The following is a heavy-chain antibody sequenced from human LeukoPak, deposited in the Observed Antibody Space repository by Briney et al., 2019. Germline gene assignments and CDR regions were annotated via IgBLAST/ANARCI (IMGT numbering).Heavy chain of an antibody. CDR1: GLTFSTYS. J-gene: IGHJ4*02. Sequence: GGSLRLSCAVSGLTFSTYSMTWVRQGPGKGLEWVSSIYNSGAKIFYADSVKGRFTISRDNSKNMLYLQMNRLRVEDTAVYYCAKDVAPDSGWDLDYWGQGTLVTVSS. CDR2: IYNSGAKI. CDR3: AKDVAPDSGWDLDY. D-gene: IGHD6-19*01. V-gene: IGHV3-23*01.